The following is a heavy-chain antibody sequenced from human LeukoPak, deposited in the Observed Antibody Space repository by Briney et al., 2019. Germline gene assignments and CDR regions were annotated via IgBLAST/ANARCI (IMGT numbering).Heavy chain of an antibody. CDR2: IYSGGGT. V-gene: IGHV3-66*01. CDR3: ARDSGGSYYTDY. D-gene: IGHD1-26*01. Sequence: GGSLRLSCAASGFTVSNNYMSWVRQAPGKGLEWVSVIYSGGGTYHADSVKGRFTISRDNSKNTLYLQMNSLRAEDTAVYYCARDSGGSYYTDYWGQGTLVTVSS. J-gene: IGHJ4*02. CDR1: GFTVSNNY.